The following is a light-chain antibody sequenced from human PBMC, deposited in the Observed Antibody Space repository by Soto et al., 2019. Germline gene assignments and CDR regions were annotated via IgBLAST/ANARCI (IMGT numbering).Light chain of an antibody. CDR3: QQYGSSPT. V-gene: IGKV3-20*01. J-gene: IGKJ4*01. CDR1: QSVSSSY. CDR2: GAS. Sequence: EIGLTQSPGTLSLSPGERATLSCRASQSVSSSYLAWYQQKPGQAPRLLIYGASSRATGIPDRFSGSGSGTDVTLTISRLEPDDFAVYYCQQYGSSPTFGGGTKVEIK.